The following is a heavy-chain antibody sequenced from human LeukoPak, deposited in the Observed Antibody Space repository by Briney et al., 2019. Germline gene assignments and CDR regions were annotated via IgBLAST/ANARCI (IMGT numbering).Heavy chain of an antibody. V-gene: IGHV4-39*01. D-gene: IGHD6-19*01. Sequence: PSETLSLTCTVSGGSLCSSSSYWGWIRQPRGKGLEWIGSIYYSGSTYYNPSLKSRVTISVDTSKNQFSLKLSSVTAADTAVYYCARLETQWLLSEAGYWGQGTLVTVSS. CDR3: ARLETQWLLSEAGY. J-gene: IGHJ4*02. CDR1: GGSLCSSSSY. CDR2: IYYSGST.